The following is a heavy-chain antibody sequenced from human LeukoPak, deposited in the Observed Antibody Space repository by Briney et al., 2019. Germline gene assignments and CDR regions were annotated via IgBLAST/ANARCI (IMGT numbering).Heavy chain of an antibody. CDR3: ARLEGRWLQYYYFDY. CDR1: GGSISSSSYY. V-gene: IGHV4-39*01. Sequence: PETLSLTCTVSGGSISSSSYYWGWIRQPPWKGLEWIGSIYYSGSTYYNPSLKSRVTISVDTSKNQFSLKLSSVTAADTAVYYCARLEGRWLQYYYFDYWGQGTLVTVSS. D-gene: IGHD5-24*01. CDR2: IYYSGST. J-gene: IGHJ4*02.